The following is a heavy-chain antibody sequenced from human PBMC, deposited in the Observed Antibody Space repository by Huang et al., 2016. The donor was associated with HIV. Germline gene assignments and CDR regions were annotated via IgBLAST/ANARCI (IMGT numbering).Heavy chain of an antibody. Sequence: EVRLEQSGAEVKKPGQSLNISCRGSGYSFTNNWIGWVRQLSGKGLEWMGFVYPVDPDTSYNPSFQGEVTISADKAIDTAYLQWRSLRASDTATYFCAKVGRVELWDRTYYFDSWGQGTQVIVSS. J-gene: IGHJ4*02. V-gene: IGHV5-51*01. CDR2: VYPVDPDT. CDR1: GYSFTNNW. CDR3: AKVGRVELWDRTYYFDS. D-gene: IGHD1-1*01.